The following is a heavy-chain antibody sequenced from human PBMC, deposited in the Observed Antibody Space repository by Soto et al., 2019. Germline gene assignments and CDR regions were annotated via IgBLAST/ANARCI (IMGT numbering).Heavy chain of an antibody. CDR2: IWYDGSYK. D-gene: IGHD3-22*01. V-gene: IGHV3-33*01. CDR1: GFTFSSYG. J-gene: IGHJ4*02. CDR3: ARGYDRSGYTLDY. Sequence: QVHLVESGGGVVQPGRSLRLSCAASGFTFSSYGMHWVRQAPGKGLEWVAIIWYDGSYKYYADSVKGRFTVSRDSSKNTVYLQMNSMRGEDTAVYYCARGYDRSGYTLDYWGQGTLVTVSS.